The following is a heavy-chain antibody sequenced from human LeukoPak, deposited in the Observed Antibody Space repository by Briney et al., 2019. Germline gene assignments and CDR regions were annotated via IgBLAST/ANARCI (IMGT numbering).Heavy chain of an antibody. V-gene: IGHV4-39*01. Sequence: SGTLSLTCTVSGGSISSFHYNWDWIRQPPGKGLEWIGTIYSNGSANYNPSLKSRVTISVDRSKKQFFLKLSSVTAADTAFYYCARHGILAGYEYFDYSGQGTLVTVSS. CDR1: GGSISSFHYN. CDR2: IYSNGSA. D-gene: IGHD3-9*01. J-gene: IGHJ4*02. CDR3: ARHGILAGYEYFDY.